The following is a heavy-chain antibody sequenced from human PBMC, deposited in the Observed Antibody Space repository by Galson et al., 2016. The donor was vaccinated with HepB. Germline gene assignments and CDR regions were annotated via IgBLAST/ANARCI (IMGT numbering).Heavy chain of an antibody. CDR1: GGSISSSSYY. Sequence: SETLSLTCTVSGGSISSSSYYWDWIRQPPGKGLEWIGSIYYSENTYYNPSLKSRVTIFVDTSKNQFSLKLSSVTAADTAVYYCARRITMVRAFDIWGQGTMVTVSS. CDR2: IYYSENT. V-gene: IGHV4-39*01. J-gene: IGHJ3*02. D-gene: IGHD3-10*01. CDR3: ARRITMVRAFDI.